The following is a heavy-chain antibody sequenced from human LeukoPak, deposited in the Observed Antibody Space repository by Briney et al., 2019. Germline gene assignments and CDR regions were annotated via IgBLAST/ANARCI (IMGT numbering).Heavy chain of an antibody. CDR1: GFTFSSYE. CDR2: ISSSGSTI. V-gene: IGHV3-48*03. Sequence: GGSLRLSCAASGFTFSSYEMNWVRQAPGKGLEWVSYISSSGSTIYYADSGKGRFTISRDNAKNSLYLQMNSLRAEDTAVYYCARDDSGSVDYWGQGTLVTVSS. D-gene: IGHD1-26*01. J-gene: IGHJ4*02. CDR3: ARDDSGSVDY.